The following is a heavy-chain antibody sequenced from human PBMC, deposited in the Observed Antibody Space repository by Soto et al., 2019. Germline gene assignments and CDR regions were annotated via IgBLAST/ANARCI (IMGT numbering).Heavy chain of an antibody. J-gene: IGHJ4*02. V-gene: IGHV4-31*03. CDR3: ARVPFDYGDYVFDC. CDR2: IYYSGST. D-gene: IGHD4-17*01. CDR1: GGSISSGGYY. Sequence: PSETLSLTCTVSGGSISSGGYYWSWIRQHPGKGLEWIGYIYYSGSTYYNPSLKSRVIISLDSSKNQFSLKLNSVTAADTAVYYCARVPFDYGDYVFDCWGQGTLVTVSS.